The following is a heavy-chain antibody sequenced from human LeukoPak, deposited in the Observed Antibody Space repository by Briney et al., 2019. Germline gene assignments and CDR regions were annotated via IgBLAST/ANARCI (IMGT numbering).Heavy chain of an antibody. CDR2: IYPGDSDT. D-gene: IGHD2-21*02. CDR1: GYSFSNHW. V-gene: IGHV5-51*01. CDR3: ARRPSGDSAFYFDY. Sequence: GESLKISCKGSGYSFSNHWIGWVRKLPGKGLEWRGIIYPGDSDTTYSPSLQGQVTISADKSRSSAYLKWSSLKASDTAMYYCARRPSGDSAFYFDYWGQGTLVTVSS. J-gene: IGHJ4*02.